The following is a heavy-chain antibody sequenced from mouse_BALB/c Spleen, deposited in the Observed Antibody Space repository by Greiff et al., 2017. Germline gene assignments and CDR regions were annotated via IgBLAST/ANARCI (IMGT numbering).Heavy chain of an antibody. J-gene: IGHJ2*01. D-gene: IGHD3-3*01. CDR1: GDPITSVY. V-gene: IGHV3-8*02. CDR3: ARNRATVAGYFAY. CDR2: ISYSGST. Sequence: ESGPSLVKPSQTLSLTWSVTGDPITSVYWTWIRKFPGNKLEYMGYISYSGSTYYNPSLKSRTSITQETSKNQDYLQMNSVTTDDTATYYCARNRATVAGYFAYWGQGTTLTVSS.